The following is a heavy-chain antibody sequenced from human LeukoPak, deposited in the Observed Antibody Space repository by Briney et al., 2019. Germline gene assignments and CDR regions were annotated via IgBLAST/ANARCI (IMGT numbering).Heavy chain of an antibody. CDR1: GYTFTSYG. D-gene: IGHD6-25*01. CDR3: ARGLAARADI. CDR2: MNPNSGNT. V-gene: IGHV1-8*02. J-gene: IGHJ3*02. Sequence: GASVKVSCKASGYTFTSYGISWVRQAPGQGLEWMGWMNPNSGNTGYAQKFQGRVTMTRNTSISTAYMELSSLRSEDTAVYYCARGLAARADIWGQGTMVTVSS.